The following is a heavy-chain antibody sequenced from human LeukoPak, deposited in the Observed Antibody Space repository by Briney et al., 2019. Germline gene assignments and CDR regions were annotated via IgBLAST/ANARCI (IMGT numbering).Heavy chain of an antibody. V-gene: IGHV1-18*01. CDR3: ARSQSLWSPFDP. CDR1: GYTFSSYG. CDR2: IIPYNGNT. D-gene: IGHD3-3*01. Sequence: ASVRVSCKASGYTFSSYGITWVRQAPGQGLEWMGWIIPYNGNTNYAQKFQGRVTMTIDTSTSTAYMELRSLRSDDTAVYYCARSQSLWSPFDPWGQGILVTASS. J-gene: IGHJ5*02.